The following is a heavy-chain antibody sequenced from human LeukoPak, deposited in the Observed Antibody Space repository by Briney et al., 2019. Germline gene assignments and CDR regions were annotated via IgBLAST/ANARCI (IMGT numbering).Heavy chain of an antibody. D-gene: IGHD3-10*01. J-gene: IGHJ3*02. CDR3: DGYYGSGNYIGAFDI. Sequence: GGSLRLSCAASGFTFSNYAMSWVRQAPGKGLEWVSAISGSTGRTYYADSVKGRFTVSRDNSKNTLYLQMNSLRAEDTAVYYCDGYYGSGNYIGAFDIWGQGTMVTVSS. CDR1: GFTFSNYA. V-gene: IGHV3-23*01. CDR2: ISGSTGRT.